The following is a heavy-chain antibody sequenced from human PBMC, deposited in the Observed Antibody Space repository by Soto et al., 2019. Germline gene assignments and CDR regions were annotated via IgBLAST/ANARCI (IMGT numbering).Heavy chain of an antibody. V-gene: IGHV4-4*07. CDR1: GGSISSYY. CDR2: IYTSGST. CDR3: ARDGGYSGYDLNWFDP. Sequence: SETLSLTCTVSGGSISSYYWSWIRQPAGKGLEWIGRIYTSGSTNYNPSLKSRVTMSVDTSKNQFSLKLSSVTAADTAGYYCARDGGYSGYDLNWFDPWGQGTLVTVSS. J-gene: IGHJ5*02. D-gene: IGHD5-12*01.